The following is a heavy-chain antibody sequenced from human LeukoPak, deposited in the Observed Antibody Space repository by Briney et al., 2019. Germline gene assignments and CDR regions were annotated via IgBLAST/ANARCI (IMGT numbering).Heavy chain of an antibody. Sequence: ETLSLTCAVSGGSISSSNWWSWVRQAPGKGLEWVSTISDSGANTYYADSVRGRFTISRDNSKNTLYLQKNSLRADDTAIYCCAKSMTLQWRGFFDLWGRGTHVTVSS. J-gene: IGHJ2*01. CDR1: GGSISSSN. CDR3: AKSMTLQWRGFFDL. D-gene: IGHD6-19*01. CDR2: ISDSGANT. V-gene: IGHV3-23*01.